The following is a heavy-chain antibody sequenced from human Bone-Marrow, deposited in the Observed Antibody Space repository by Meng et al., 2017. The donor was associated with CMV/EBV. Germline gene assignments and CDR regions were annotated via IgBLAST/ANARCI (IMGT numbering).Heavy chain of an antibody. D-gene: IGHD1/OR15-1a*01. CDR2: IWHDGSKK. CDR3: ARVKNKPPSVFFDY. CDR1: GFTFSPYG. J-gene: IGHJ4*02. V-gene: IGHV3-33*01. Sequence: LSLTCAASGFTFSPYGMHWVRQAPGKGLEWVAVIWHDGSKKYYAESVKGRFTISRDNSKNTLYLQMNSLRAEDTAVYYCARVKNKPPSVFFDYWGQGTLVTVSS.